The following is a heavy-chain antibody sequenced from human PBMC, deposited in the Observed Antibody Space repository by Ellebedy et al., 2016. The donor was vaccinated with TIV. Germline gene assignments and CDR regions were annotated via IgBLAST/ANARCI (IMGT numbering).Heavy chain of an antibody. J-gene: IGHJ4*02. CDR3: ARVGDNSGYRY. CDR2: IKSDGSST. Sequence: GESLKISCAASGFPFSNYWMHWVRQAPGRGLVWVSLIKSDGSSTIYADSVMGRFTISRDNAKNTLYLQMNSLRAEDTAVYYCARVGDNSGYRYWGQGTLVTVSS. CDR1: GFPFSNYW. V-gene: IGHV3-74*01. D-gene: IGHD3-22*01.